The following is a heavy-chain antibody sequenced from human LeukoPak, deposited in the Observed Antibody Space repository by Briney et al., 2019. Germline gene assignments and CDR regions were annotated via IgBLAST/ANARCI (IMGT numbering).Heavy chain of an antibody. CDR1: GFTFSSYA. D-gene: IGHD3-22*01. CDR2: ISGSGGST. V-gene: IGHV3-23*01. J-gene: IGHJ4*02. CDR3: ANSFSYYYDSSGYYPDY. Sequence: PGGSLRLSCAASGFTFSSYAMSWVRQAPGKGLEWVSAISGSGGSTYYADSVKGRFTISRDNSKNTLYLQMNSLRAEDTAVYYCANSFSYYYDSSGYYPDYWGRGTLVTVSS.